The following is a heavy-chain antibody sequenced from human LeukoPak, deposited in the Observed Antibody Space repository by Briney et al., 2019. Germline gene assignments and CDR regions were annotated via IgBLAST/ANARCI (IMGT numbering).Heavy chain of an antibody. J-gene: IGHJ5*02. CDR1: GFTLSNYD. Sequence: GGSLRLSCAASGFTLSNYDMNWVRQAPGKGLEWVSYISTGSSYIYYTDSLRGGFTISRHDPKNTLYLQMNSLRAQDPPVYYCARADCSSSTCYLRRSWFDPWGQGTLVTVSS. CDR2: ISTGSSYI. CDR3: ARADCSSSTCYLRRSWFDP. D-gene: IGHD2-2*01. V-gene: IGHV3-21*06.